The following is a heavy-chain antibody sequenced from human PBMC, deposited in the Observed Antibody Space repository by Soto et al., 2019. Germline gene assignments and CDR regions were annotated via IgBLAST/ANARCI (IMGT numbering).Heavy chain of an antibody. CDR1: GYTFTTYG. Sequence: QIHLVQSGGEVKKPGASVKFSCKTSGYTFTTYGISWVRQAPGQGLEWMGWITPFNDHTNDAQNLQGRVTMTTDTSTNNAYLELRRLTSADTAVYYCARTDKGDYVPPLDNWGQGTLVTVSS. V-gene: IGHV1-18*01. CDR3: ARTDKGDYVPPLDN. D-gene: IGHD4-17*01. CDR2: ITPFNDHT. J-gene: IGHJ4*02.